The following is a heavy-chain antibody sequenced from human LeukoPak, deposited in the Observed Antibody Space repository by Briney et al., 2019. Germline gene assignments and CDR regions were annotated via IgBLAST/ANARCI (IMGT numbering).Heavy chain of an antibody. CDR2: IKSKTDGGTT. CDR3: TTEAPIVVVPAAMGGITMVRGVPID. V-gene: IGHV3-15*01. CDR1: GFTVSSNY. Sequence: GGSLRLSCAASGFTVSSNYMSWVRQAPGKGLEWVGRIKSKTDGGTTDYAAPVKGRFTISRGDSKNTLYLQMNSLKTEDTAVYYCTTEAPIVVVPAAMGGITMVRGVPIDWGQGTLVTVSS. D-gene: IGHD2-2*01. J-gene: IGHJ4*02.